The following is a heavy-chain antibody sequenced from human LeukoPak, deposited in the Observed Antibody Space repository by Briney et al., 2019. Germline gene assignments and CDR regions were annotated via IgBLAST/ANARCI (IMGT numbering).Heavy chain of an antibody. V-gene: IGHV3-23*01. Sequence: GGSLRLSCAASGFTFSSYAMSWVRQAPGKGLKWVSGISGSVGSTYYADSVKGRFTISRDNSKNTLYLQMNSLRAEDTAVYYCAKDTRAEYYDFWSGYYTPGYYMDVWGKGTTVTVSS. D-gene: IGHD3-3*01. CDR3: AKDTRAEYYDFWSGYYTPGYYMDV. J-gene: IGHJ6*03. CDR2: ISGSVGST. CDR1: GFTFSSYA.